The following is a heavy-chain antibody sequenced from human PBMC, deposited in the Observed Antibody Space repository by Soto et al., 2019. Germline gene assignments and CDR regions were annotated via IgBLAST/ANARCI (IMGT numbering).Heavy chain of an antibody. D-gene: IGHD6-19*01. J-gene: IGHJ5*02. Sequence: GASVKVSCKASGYTFTGYHMHWVRQAPGQGLERMGWINPKSGATNLAQKFQGRVTMTRDTSISTAYMELTRLTSDDTAVYYCASPPPAYSSGVLASWGQGTQVTVSS. V-gene: IGHV1-2*02. CDR1: GYTFTGYH. CDR2: INPKSGAT. CDR3: ASPPPAYSSGVLAS.